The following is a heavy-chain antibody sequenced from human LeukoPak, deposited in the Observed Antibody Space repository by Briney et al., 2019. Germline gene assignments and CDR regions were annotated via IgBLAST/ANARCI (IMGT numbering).Heavy chain of an antibody. CDR1: AFTFSSYA. CDR3: ARGAFGDYDS. D-gene: IGHD4-17*01. Sequence: GGSPRLSCAASAFTFSSYAMSWVRQAPGKGLEWVSAISAGADSTYYADSVQGRFTISRDNSKNTLYLQMSGLRAEDTAVYFCARGAFGDYDSWGQGTLVTVSS. V-gene: IGHV3-23*01. J-gene: IGHJ5*01. CDR2: ISAGADST.